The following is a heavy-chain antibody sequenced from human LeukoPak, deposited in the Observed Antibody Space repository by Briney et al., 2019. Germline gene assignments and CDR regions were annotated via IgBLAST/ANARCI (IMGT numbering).Heavy chain of an antibody. CDR2: ISAYNGNT. D-gene: IGHD6-6*01. CDR1: GYTFTSYG. J-gene: IGHJ3*02. CDR3: ARPIPRIAARTSSGAFDI. V-gene: IGHV1-18*01. Sequence: ASVKVSCKASGYTFTSYGISWVRQAPGQGLEWMGWISAYNGNTNYAQKLQGRVTMTTDTSTSTAYMELRSLRSDDTAVYYCARPIPRIAARTSSGAFDIWGQGTMVTVSS.